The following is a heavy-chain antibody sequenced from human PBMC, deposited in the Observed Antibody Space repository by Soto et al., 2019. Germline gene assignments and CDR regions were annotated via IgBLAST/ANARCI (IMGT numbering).Heavy chain of an antibody. D-gene: IGHD3-9*01. V-gene: IGHV3-53*01. CDR2: IYSGGGT. CDR1: GYSVRGSY. CDR3: ARGNTSVFDHLDY. J-gene: IGHJ4*02. Sequence: AGSLRLSCAASGYSVRGSYRYWVRQAPGKGLEWVSVIYSGGGTVYSASVKGRLTISSDNSKNILYLQMNSLRAEDTTVYHWARGNTSVFDHLDYWGQGTPVTVSS.